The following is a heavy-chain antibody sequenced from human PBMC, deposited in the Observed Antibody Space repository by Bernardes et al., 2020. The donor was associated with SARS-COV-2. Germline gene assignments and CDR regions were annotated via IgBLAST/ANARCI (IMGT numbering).Heavy chain of an antibody. V-gene: IGHV3-9*01. CDR2: ISWNSGSI. CDR3: AKGGYCSGGSCLNWFDP. D-gene: IGHD2-15*01. Sequence: GGSLRLSCAASGFTFDDYAMHWVRQAPGKGLEWVSGISWNSGSIGYADSVKGRFTIPRDNAKNFLYLQMNSLRAEDTALYYCAKGGYCSGGSCLNWFDPWGQGTLVTVSS. J-gene: IGHJ5*02. CDR1: GFTFDDYA.